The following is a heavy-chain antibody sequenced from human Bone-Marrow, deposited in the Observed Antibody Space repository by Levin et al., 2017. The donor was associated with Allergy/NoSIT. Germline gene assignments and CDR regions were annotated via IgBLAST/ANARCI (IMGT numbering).Heavy chain of an antibody. CDR1: GFTFSNSS. V-gene: IGHV3-48*02. D-gene: IGHD6-13*01. CDR3: ARDCPHLSYSSTWYYYYGVDV. CDR2: ISDSSSSI. Sequence: SGESLKISCAASGFTFSNSSMNWVRQAPGKGLEWVSYISDSSSSIFYADSVKGRFTISRDNAKNSLFLQMNSLRDEDTAVYYCARDCPHLSYSSTWYYYYGVDVWGQGTTVTVSS. J-gene: IGHJ6*02.